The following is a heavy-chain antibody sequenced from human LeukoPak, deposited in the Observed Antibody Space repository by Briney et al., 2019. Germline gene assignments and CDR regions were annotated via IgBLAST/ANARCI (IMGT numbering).Heavy chain of an antibody. V-gene: IGHV4-59*08. CDR3: AKIAVAGTVGYYFDY. D-gene: IGHD6-19*01. CDR2: IYYSGST. CDR1: GGSISSYY. Sequence: SETLSLTCTVSGGSISSYYWSWIRQPPGKGLEWIGYIYYSGSTNYNPSLKSRVTISVDTSKNQFSLKLSSVTAADTAVYYCAKIAVAGTVGYYFDYWGQGTLVTVSS. J-gene: IGHJ4*02.